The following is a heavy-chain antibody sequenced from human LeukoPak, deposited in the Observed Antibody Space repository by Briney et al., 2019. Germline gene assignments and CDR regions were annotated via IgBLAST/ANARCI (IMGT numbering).Heavy chain of an antibody. D-gene: IGHD1-26*01. CDR1: GFTFNSYA. CDR2: IRGSGGGT. CDR3: GSGTYLYYFDY. V-gene: IGHV3-23*01. Sequence: GGSLRLSCAASGFTFNSYAMSWVRQAPGKGLEWVSAIRGSGGGTYYADSVKGRFTISRDNSKNTLYLQMNSLRAEDTAVYYCGSGTYLYYFDYWGQGTLVTVSS. J-gene: IGHJ4*02.